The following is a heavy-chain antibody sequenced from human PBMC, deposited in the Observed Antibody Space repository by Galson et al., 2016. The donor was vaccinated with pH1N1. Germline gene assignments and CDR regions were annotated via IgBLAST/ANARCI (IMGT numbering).Heavy chain of an antibody. CDR3: ARGGLEVGEY. J-gene: IGHJ4*02. D-gene: IGHD3-16*01. V-gene: IGHV3-66*01. Sequence: SLRLSCAASEFLVTDRFMSWVRQAPGKRLEWVSIIYPGGGTYYADFAEGRFTISRDNAKNSLYLQMNSLRAEDTAVYYCARGGLEVGEYWGEGTLVTVSS. CDR2: IYPGGGT. CDR1: EFLVTDRF.